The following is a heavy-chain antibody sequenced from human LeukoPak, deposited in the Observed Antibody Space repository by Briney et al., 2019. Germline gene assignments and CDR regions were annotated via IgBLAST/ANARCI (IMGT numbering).Heavy chain of an antibody. CDR3: ARDSGSYWSFDY. D-gene: IGHD1-26*01. J-gene: IGHJ4*02. Sequence: GGSLRLSCAASGFTVSSNYMSWVRQAPGKGVEWFSVIYTGGSTYYADSVKGRFTISRHNSKNTLYLQMNSLRAEDTAVYYCARDSGSYWSFDYWGQGTLVTVSS. CDR2: IYTGGST. V-gene: IGHV3-53*04. CDR1: GFTVSSNY.